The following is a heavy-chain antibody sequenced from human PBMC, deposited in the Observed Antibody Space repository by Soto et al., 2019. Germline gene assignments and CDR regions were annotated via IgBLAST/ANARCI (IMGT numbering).Heavy chain of an antibody. CDR2: IYYSGST. Sequence: QVQLQESGPGLVKPSETLSLTCTVSGGSISSYYWSWIRQPPGKGLEWIGYIYYSGSTNYNPSLKSRVNISVDTSKNQFSLKLSSVTAVDTAVYYCARGDPLLWFGEKVYYGMDVWGQGTTVTVSS. V-gene: IGHV4-59*01. J-gene: IGHJ6*02. CDR3: ARGDPLLWFGEKVYYGMDV. CDR1: GGSISSYY. D-gene: IGHD3-10*01.